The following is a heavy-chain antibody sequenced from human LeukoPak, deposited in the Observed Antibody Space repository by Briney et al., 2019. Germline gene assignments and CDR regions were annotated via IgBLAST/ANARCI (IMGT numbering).Heavy chain of an antibody. CDR2: INRGGST. CDR1: GGSFSGQY. D-gene: IGHD6-6*01. J-gene: IGHJ4*02. CDR3: ARAGGIAARGRGDY. V-gene: IGHV4-34*01. Sequence: SETLSLTCAVYGGSFSGQYWSWIRQPPGKGLEWIGEINRGGSTNYNPSLKGRVTISVDTSKNQFSLKLSSVTAADTAVYYCARAGGIAARGRGDYWGQGTLVTVSS.